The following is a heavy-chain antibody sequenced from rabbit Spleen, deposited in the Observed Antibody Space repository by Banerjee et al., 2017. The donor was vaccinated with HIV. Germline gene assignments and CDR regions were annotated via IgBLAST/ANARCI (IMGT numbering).Heavy chain of an antibody. J-gene: IGHJ4*01. CDR2: IATGSGRT. CDR3: ARGVVTSGWNNYL. D-gene: IGHD1-1*01. Sequence: LEESGGDLVKPGASLTLTCTASGFSFSSGYYMCWVRQAPGKGLEWIGCIATGSGRTYDANWAKGRFTISKTSSTTVTLQMTSLTAADTATYFCARGVVTSGWNNYLWGPGTLVTVS. V-gene: IGHV1S40*01. CDR1: GFSFSSGYY.